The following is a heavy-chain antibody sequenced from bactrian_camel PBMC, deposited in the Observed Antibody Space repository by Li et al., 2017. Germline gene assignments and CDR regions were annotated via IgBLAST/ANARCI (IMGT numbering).Heavy chain of an antibody. J-gene: IGHJ4*01. Sequence: HVQLVESGGGSVQAGGSLRLSRAASGYTYSMGWFRQAPGKERVGVAAIYTGGGSTYYADSVKGRFTISRDDARYTLLLQLNNLKTEDTGMYYCVPDYYSPHTSPTSQGTQVTVS. D-gene: IGHD2*01. V-gene: IGHV3S54*01. CDR2: IYTGGGST. CDR1: GYTYS.